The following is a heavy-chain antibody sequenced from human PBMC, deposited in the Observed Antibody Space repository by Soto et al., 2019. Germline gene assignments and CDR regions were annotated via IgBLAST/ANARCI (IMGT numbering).Heavy chain of an antibody. D-gene: IGHD3-16*01. Sequence: QVQLVESGGGVVQPGRSLRLSCAASGFTFSIYGMHWVRQAPGKGLEWVAVIWNDGSNKYYGDSVKGRFTISRDNSKNTLYLLMSSLRADDTAVYYCARAVGPFDYWGQGTLVTVSS. J-gene: IGHJ4*02. CDR2: IWNDGSNK. CDR3: ARAVGPFDY. V-gene: IGHV3-33*01. CDR1: GFTFSIYG.